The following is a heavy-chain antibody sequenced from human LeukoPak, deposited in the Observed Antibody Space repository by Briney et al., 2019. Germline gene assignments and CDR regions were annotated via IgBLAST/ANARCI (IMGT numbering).Heavy chain of an antibody. V-gene: IGHV3-74*01. CDR1: GFTFSSYW. CDR3: ARPRYSGSYFDY. CDR2: INSDGSST. D-gene: IGHD1-26*01. J-gene: IGHJ4*02. Sequence: GSLRPSCAASGFTFSSYWMHWVRQAPGKGLVWVSRINSDGSSTSYADSVKGRFPISRDNAKNTLYLQMNSLRAEDTAVYYCARPRYSGSYFDYWGQGTLVTVSS.